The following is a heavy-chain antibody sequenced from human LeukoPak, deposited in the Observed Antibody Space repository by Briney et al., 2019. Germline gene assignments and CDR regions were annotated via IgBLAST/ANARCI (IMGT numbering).Heavy chain of an antibody. J-gene: IGHJ4*02. Sequence: GGSLRLFCAASGCTFSSYARIWVRHAPGKGREWVSAIRGSGGSTYYADSVKGRFTISRDNSKNTLYLQMNSLRAEDTAVYYCAKTMVRGVYCWGQGTLVTVSS. V-gene: IGHV3-23*01. CDR3: AKTMVRGVYC. D-gene: IGHD3-10*01. CDR1: GCTFSSYA. CDR2: IRGSGGST.